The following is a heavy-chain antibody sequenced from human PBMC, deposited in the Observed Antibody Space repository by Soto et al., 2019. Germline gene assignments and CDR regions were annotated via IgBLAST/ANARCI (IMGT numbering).Heavy chain of an antibody. CDR3: ARDIAVAGGRAWFDP. J-gene: IGHJ5*02. CDR2: INPNSGGT. V-gene: IGHV1-2*04. D-gene: IGHD6-19*01. CDR1: GGSISSYY. Sequence: TCTVSGGSISSYYWSWIRQPPGKGLEWMGWINPNSGGTNYAQKFQGWVTMTRDTSISTAYMELSRLRSDDTAVYYCARDIAVAGGRAWFDPWGQGTLVTVSS.